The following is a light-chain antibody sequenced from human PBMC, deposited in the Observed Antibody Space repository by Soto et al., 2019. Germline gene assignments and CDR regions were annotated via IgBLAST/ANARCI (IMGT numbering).Light chain of an antibody. V-gene: IGLV2-14*01. J-gene: IGLJ3*02. CDR1: SSDVGGYDY. Sequence: QSALTQPASVSGSPGQSITISCTGTSSDVGGYDYVSWYQQHPGKAPKLMIYDVTNRPSEVSNRFSASKSGNTASLTISGLQAEDEADYYCTSYSTSSSLLLFGGGTKLTVL. CDR3: TSYSTSSSLLL. CDR2: DVT.